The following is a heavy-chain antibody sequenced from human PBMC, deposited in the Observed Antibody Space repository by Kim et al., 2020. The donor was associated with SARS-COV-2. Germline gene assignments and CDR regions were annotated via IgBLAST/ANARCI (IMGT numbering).Heavy chain of an antibody. CDR3: AKVYDSSGIDY. V-gene: IGHV3-30*18. CDR2: ISYDGSNK. D-gene: IGHD3-22*01. Sequence: GGSLRLSCAASGFTFSSYGMHWVRQAPGKGLEWVAVISYDGSNKYYADSVKGRFTISRDNSKNTLYLQMNSLRAEDTAVYYCAKVYDSSGIDYWGQGTLVTVSS. J-gene: IGHJ4*02. CDR1: GFTFSSYG.